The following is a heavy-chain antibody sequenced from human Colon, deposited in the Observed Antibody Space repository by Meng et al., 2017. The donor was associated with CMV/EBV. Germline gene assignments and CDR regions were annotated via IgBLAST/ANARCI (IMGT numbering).Heavy chain of an antibody. Sequence: VQLLESVGGLVKPGGSLTLSCEVSGFIFSNYWMHWVRQAPGKGLVWISRIKNDGSTTGYADSVKGRFTISRDNAKNTLYLQMNSLRAEDTAMYYCARDIFWGQSDYWGQGTLVTVSS. V-gene: IGHV3-74*01. D-gene: IGHD3-9*01. CDR2: IKNDGSTT. CDR3: ARDIFWGQSDY. J-gene: IGHJ4*02. CDR1: GFIFSNYW.